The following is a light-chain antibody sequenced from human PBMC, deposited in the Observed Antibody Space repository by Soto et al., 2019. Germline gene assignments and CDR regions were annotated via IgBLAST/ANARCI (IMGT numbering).Light chain of an antibody. CDR3: HQYNNWPPDT. Sequence: EIVMTQSPATLSVSPGERATLSCRASQRVGRNLAWYQQKPGQAPRLLIYGASTRATGVPARFSGSGSGTEFTLTITSLQSEDFAVYHCHQYNNWPPDTFGQGTKLEI. J-gene: IGKJ2*01. CDR2: GAS. V-gene: IGKV3-15*01. CDR1: QRVGRN.